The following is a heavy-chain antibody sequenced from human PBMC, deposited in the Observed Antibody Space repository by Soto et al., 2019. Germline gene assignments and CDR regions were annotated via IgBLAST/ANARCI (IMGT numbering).Heavy chain of an antibody. CDR2: IIPVFGKA. CDR3: ARVVPGAEAWFGP. V-gene: IGHV1-69*01. CDR1: GGTFTNFA. J-gene: IGHJ5*02. D-gene: IGHD2-2*01. Sequence: QVQLVQSGAEVKKPGSSVKVSCKTSGGTFTNFAIHWVRQAPGQGLEWMGGIIPVFGKADYTQKFQGRITITADESTSTAYLELSSLRSEDTAVYYCARVVPGAEAWFGPWGQGTLVTVSS.